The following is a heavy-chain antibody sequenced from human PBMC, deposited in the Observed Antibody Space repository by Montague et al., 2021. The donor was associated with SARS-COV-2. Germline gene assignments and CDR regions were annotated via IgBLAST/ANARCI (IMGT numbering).Heavy chain of an antibody. D-gene: IGHD3-3*01. CDR2: FDPEDGET. J-gene: IGHJ4*02. V-gene: IGHV1-24*01. CDR3: AASTIFGVVIILDY. CDR1: GYTLTELS. Sequence: SVKVSCKVSGYTLTELSMHRVRQAPGKGLEWMGGFDPEDGETIYAQKFQGRVTMTEDTSTDTAYMELSSLRSEDTAVYYCAASTIFGVVIILDYWGQGTLVTVSS.